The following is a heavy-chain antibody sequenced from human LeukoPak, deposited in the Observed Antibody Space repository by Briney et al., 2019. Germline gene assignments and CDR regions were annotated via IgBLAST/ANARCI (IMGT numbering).Heavy chain of an antibody. CDR3: ARQGSGYSYGTPFDY. CDR2: IYPGDSDT. Sequence: GESLKISCKGSGYSFTSYWIGWVRQMPGKGLEWMGIIYPGDSDTRYSPSFQGQVAISADKSISTAYLQWSSLKASDTAMYYCARQGSGYSYGTPFDYWGRGTLVTVSS. V-gene: IGHV5-51*01. J-gene: IGHJ4*02. D-gene: IGHD5-18*01. CDR1: GYSFTSYW.